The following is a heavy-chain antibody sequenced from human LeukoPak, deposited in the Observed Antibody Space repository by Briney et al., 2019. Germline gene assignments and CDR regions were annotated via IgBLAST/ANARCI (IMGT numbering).Heavy chain of an antibody. D-gene: IGHD3-16*01. V-gene: IGHV1-69*05. CDR2: IIPIFGTA. Sequence: GASVKVSCKASGGTFSSYAISWVRQAPGQGLEWMGRIIPIFGTANYAQKFQGRVTITTDESTSTAYMELSSLRSEDAAVYYCARHRPGGSPWPPVYYYYMDVWGKGTTVTVSS. CDR1: GGTFSSYA. CDR3: ARHRPGGSPWPPVYYYYMDV. J-gene: IGHJ6*03.